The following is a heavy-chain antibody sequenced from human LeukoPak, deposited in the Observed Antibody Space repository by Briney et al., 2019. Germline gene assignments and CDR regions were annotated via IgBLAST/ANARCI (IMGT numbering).Heavy chain of an antibody. V-gene: IGHV3-23*01. J-gene: IGHJ6*02. D-gene: IGHD6-13*01. Sequence: GGSLRLSCAASGFTFSSYAMSWVRQAPGKGLEWVSAISGSGGSTYYADSVKGRFTISRDNSKNTLYLQMNSLRAEDTAVYYCAKASSSWSNYYYYYGMDVWGQGTTVTVSS. CDR3: AKASSSWSNYYYYYGMDV. CDR1: GFTFSSYA. CDR2: ISGSGGST.